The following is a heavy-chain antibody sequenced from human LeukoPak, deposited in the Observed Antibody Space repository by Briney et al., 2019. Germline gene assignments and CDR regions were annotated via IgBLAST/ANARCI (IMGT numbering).Heavy chain of an antibody. CDR3: AKDRYSYAFEYSDS. V-gene: IGHV3-30*18. D-gene: IGHD5-18*01. Sequence: GGSLRLSCAASGFTFSSYGMHWVRQAPGKGLDWVAVISNDGSKKYYADSVKGRFTISRDNSKNTLSLQVSSLRTEDTAVCYCAKDRYSYAFEYSDSWGQGTLVTVSS. J-gene: IGHJ4*02. CDR2: ISNDGSKK. CDR1: GFTFSSYG.